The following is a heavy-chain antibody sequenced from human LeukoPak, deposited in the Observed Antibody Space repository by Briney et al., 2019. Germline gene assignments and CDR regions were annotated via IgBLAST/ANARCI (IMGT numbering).Heavy chain of an antibody. V-gene: IGHV3-23*01. CDR2: ISGSGGST. D-gene: IGHD1-26*01. CDR1: GFTFSSYA. CDR3: AKADFKWEFRGYYFDY. Sequence: GGSLRLSCAASGFTFSSYAMSWVRQAPGKGLEWVSAISGSGGSTYYADSVKGRFTISRDNSKNTLYLQMNSLRAEDTAVYYCAKADFKWEFRGYYFDYRGQGTLVTVSS. J-gene: IGHJ4*02.